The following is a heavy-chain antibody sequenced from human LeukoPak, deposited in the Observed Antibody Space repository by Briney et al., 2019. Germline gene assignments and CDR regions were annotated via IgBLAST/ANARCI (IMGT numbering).Heavy chain of an antibody. Sequence: GGSLRLSCAASGFTFSSYGMSWVRQAPGKGLEWVSAISGSGGSTYYADSVKGRFTISRDNSKSTLYLQMNSLRAEDTALYYCAKDSRGGCCSSTSCPTVKWGQGTLVTVSS. J-gene: IGHJ4*02. V-gene: IGHV3-23*01. CDR3: AKDSRGGCCSSTSCPTVK. CDR1: GFTFSSYG. D-gene: IGHD2-2*03. CDR2: ISGSGGST.